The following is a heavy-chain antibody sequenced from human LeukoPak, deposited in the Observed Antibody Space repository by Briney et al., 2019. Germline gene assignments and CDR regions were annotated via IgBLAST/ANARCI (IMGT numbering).Heavy chain of an antibody. V-gene: IGHV1-69*13. CDR3: AVLCRGGDCYGFDY. D-gene: IGHD2-21*01. CDR1: GGTFSSYA. J-gene: IGHJ4*02. CDR2: IIPIFGTA. Sequence: SVKVSCKASGGTFSSYAISWVRQAPGQGLEWMGGIIPIFGTANYAQKFQGRATITADESTSTAYMELSSLRSEDTAVYYCAVLCRGGDCYGFDYWGQGTLVTVSS.